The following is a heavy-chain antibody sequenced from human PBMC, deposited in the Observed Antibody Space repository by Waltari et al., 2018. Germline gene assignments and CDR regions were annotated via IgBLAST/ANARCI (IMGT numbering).Heavy chain of an antibody. CDR1: GGSFINYY. CDR3: VRDNFDFWSGFSGPFDR. J-gene: IGHJ3*02. Sequence: QLQESGPGLVKPSDTLSLTCTVSGGSFINYYWSWIRQPAGKGLEWIGRIYTSGTTYYHPSLRSRVTMSVDTSKSQFSLKLASVTAADTAVYYCVRDNFDFWSGFSGPFDRWGQGTPVTVSS. V-gene: IGHV4-4*07. D-gene: IGHD3-3*01. CDR2: IYTSGTT.